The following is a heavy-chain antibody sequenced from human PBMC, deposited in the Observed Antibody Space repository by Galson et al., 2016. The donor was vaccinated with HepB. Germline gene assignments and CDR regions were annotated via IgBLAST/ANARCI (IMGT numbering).Heavy chain of an antibody. CDR2: ISYDGGKK. J-gene: IGHJ6*02. V-gene: IGHV3-30*18. D-gene: IGHD2-2*01. Sequence: SLRLSCAASGFTFSSYGMHWVRQAPGKGLEWVAVISYDGGKKYYPDSVKGRFTISRDNSKNTLSPQMTSLRGDDSAVYYCAKDLDPGTVVTPTGVGYYYYGLDVWGQGTTVTVSS. CDR1: GFTFSSYG. CDR3: AKDLDPGTVVTPTGVGYYYYGLDV.